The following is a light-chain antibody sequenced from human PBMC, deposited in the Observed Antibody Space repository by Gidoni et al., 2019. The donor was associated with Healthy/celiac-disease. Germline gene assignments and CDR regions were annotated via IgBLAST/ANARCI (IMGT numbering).Light chain of an antibody. CDR2: DDS. CDR1: NIGSNS. CDR3: QVWDSSSDHVV. Sequence: SYVLPQPPPVCVAPGQTARITCGGNNIGSNSVHWYQQKPGQAPVLVVYDDSDRPSGIPERFSGSNSGNTATLTISRVEAGDEADYYCQVWDSSSDHVVFGGGTKLTVL. J-gene: IGLJ2*01. V-gene: IGLV3-21*02.